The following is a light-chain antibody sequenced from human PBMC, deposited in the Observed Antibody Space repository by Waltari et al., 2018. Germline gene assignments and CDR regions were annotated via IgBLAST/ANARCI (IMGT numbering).Light chain of an antibody. J-gene: IGLJ2*01. CDR3: ASYTSITVI. V-gene: IGLV2-14*03. CDR2: DVS. Sequence: QSALTQPASVSGSPGQSITIPCTGSSSDLGDYKYVSWYQQHPGKAPKLMIYDVSNRPSGVSNRFSGSQSGNTASLTISGLLAEDEANYYCASYTSITVIFGGGTKLTVL. CDR1: SSDLGDYKY.